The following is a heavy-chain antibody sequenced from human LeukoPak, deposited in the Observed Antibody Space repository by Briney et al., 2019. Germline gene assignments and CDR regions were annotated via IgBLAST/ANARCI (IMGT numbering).Heavy chain of an antibody. CDR2: MRPKSGNT. J-gene: IGHJ6*03. CDR1: GYAFTSYD. Sequence: ASVNVSCKASGYAFTSYDINWVRQATRQGLEWMGWMRPKSGNTGYAQKSQGRVATTTNTSTRIAYMELSSVRSEDTAVYYCARGRGSSWYIYVYYYYYMDVWGKGTTVTVSS. D-gene: IGHD6-13*01. V-gene: IGHV1-8*03. CDR3: ARGRGSSWYIYVYYYYYMDV.